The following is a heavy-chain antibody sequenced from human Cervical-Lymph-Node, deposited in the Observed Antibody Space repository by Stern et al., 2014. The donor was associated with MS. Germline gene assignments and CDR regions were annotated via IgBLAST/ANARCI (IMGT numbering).Heavy chain of an antibody. J-gene: IGHJ2*01. CDR3: ARAIRPDDISYWYFDV. CDR1: GGSISSDS. Sequence: VQLVESGPGLVKPSETLSLPCTVSGGSISSDSWRWIRQSPGKGLERIGYLYYSGSRNYNPSLKSRLNISVDTSKNQFSLILSSLTAADTAVYYCARAIRPDDISYWYFDVWGRGTLVTVSS. CDR2: LYYSGSR. D-gene: IGHD1-1*01. V-gene: IGHV4-59*01.